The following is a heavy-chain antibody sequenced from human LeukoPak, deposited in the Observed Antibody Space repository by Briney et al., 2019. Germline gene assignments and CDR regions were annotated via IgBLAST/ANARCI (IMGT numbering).Heavy chain of an antibody. CDR2: MRFDGSDK. J-gene: IGHJ5*02. D-gene: IGHD3-3*01. CDR1: GFTFSSYG. V-gene: IGHV3-30*02. Sequence: GGSLRLSCAASGFTFSSYGMHWVRQAPGKGLEWVTFMRFDGSDKYYADSVKGRFTISRDNSKNTLYLQMNSLRAEDTAVYYCAKGGTIFPLNWFDPWGQGTLVTVSS. CDR3: AKGGTIFPLNWFDP.